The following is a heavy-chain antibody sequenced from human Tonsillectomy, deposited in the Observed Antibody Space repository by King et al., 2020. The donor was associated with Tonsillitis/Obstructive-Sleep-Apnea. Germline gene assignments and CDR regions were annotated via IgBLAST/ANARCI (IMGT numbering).Heavy chain of an antibody. J-gene: IGHJ6*02. V-gene: IGHV3-30*04. D-gene: IGHD1-26*01. Sequence: VQLVQSGGGVVQPGWSLRLSCAASGFTFSSYAMHWVRQAPGKGLEWVAVISNDGSNKYYADSVKGRFTISRDNSKNTLYLQMNSLRAEDTAVYYCARGVVGTMRYYGMDVWGQGATVTVSS. CDR3: ARGVVGTMRYYGMDV. CDR1: GFTFSSYA. CDR2: ISNDGSNK.